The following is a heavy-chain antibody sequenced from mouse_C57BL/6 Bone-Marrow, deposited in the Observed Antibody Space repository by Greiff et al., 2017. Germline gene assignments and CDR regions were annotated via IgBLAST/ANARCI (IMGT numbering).Heavy chain of an antibody. J-gene: IGHJ1*03. Sequence: EVQLQQSGAELVRPGASVKLSCTASGFNIKDYYMHWVKQRPEQGLEWIGRIDPEDGDTEYAPKFQGKATMTADTSSNTAYLPLSSLTSEDTAVYYCTGYYYVGYFDVWGTGTTVTVSS. CDR2: IDPEDGDT. CDR1: GFNIKDYY. D-gene: IGHD1-1*01. CDR3: TGYYYVGYFDV. V-gene: IGHV14-1*01.